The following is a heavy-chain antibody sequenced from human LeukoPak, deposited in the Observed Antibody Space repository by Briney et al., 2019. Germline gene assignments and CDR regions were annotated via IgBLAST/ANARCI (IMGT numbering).Heavy chain of an antibody. Sequence: GASVKVSCKASGYTFTGYYMHWVRQAPGQGLEWMGWINPNSGGTNYAQKFQGRVTMTRDTSISTAYMELSRLRSDDTAVYYCARSQSVRYFDGSYYFDYWGQGTLVTVSS. CDR1: GYTFTGYY. CDR3: ARSQSVRYFDGSYYFDY. V-gene: IGHV1-2*02. CDR2: INPNSGGT. J-gene: IGHJ4*02. D-gene: IGHD3-9*01.